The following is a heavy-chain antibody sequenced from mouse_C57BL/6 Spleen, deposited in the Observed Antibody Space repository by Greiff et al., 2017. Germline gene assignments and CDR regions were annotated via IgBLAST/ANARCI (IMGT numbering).Heavy chain of an antibody. J-gene: IGHJ4*01. CDR2: ISSGSSTI. CDR3: ARFRFYAMDD. Sequence: EVKLVESGGGLVKPGGSLKLSCAASGFTFSDYGMHWVRQAPEKGLEWVAYISSGSSTIYYADTVKGRFTISRDNAKNTLFLRMTSLRSEDTAMYYCARFRFYAMDDWGQGTSVTVSS. V-gene: IGHV5-17*01. CDR1: GFTFSDYG.